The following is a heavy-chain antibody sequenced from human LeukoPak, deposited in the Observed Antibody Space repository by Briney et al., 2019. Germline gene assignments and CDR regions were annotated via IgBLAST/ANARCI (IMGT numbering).Heavy chain of an antibody. D-gene: IGHD3-22*01. CDR1: GITLSNYG. V-gene: IGHV3-23*01. Sequence: RPGGSLRLSCAVSGITLSNYGMSWVRQAPGKGLEWVSGISDSGGRTNYADSVKGRFTISRDNPKNTLYLQMNSLRAEDTAVYFFAKRGDEIRVILVGFHKEAYYFDSWGQGALVTVSS. CDR2: ISDSGGRT. J-gene: IGHJ4*02. CDR3: AKRGDEIRVILVGFHKEAYYFDS.